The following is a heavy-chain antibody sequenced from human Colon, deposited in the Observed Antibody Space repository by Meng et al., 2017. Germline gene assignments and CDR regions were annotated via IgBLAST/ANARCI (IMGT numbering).Heavy chain of an antibody. J-gene: IGHJ4*02. V-gene: IGHV3-74*01. D-gene: IGHD5-18*01. CDR3: ARVRGANSYGYGDY. CDR2: INSDGSST. Sequence: WYRQAPGMGLVWFSRINSDGSSTSSANSVKGRFNISSDNAKIPLYLQMNSLRAEETAVYYCARVRGANSYGYGDYWGQGTLVTVSS.